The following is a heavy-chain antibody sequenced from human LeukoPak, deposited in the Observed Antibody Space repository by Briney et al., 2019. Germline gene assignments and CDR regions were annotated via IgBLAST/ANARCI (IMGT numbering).Heavy chain of an antibody. J-gene: IGHJ3*02. CDR3: AKDWGYDSSGYYTAVAAFDI. D-gene: IGHD3-22*01. Sequence: PGGSLRLSCAASVFTFSSYAMSWVRQAPGKGLEWVSAISGSGGSTYYADSVKGRFTISRDNSKNTLYLQMNSLRAEDTAVYYCAKDWGYDSSGYYTAVAAFDIWGQGTMVTVSS. CDR2: ISGSGGST. V-gene: IGHV3-23*01. CDR1: VFTFSSYA.